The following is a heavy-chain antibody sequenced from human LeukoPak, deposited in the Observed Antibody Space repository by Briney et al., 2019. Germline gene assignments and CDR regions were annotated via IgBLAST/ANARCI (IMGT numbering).Heavy chain of an antibody. CDR2: IYYSGSI. J-gene: IGHJ4*02. CDR1: GGSISSGGYY. CDR3: ARRDQTVGSGFDY. V-gene: IGHV4-39*01. D-gene: IGHD3-10*01. Sequence: SETLSLTCTVSGGSISSGGYYWSWIRQHPGKGLEWIGQIYYSGSIYYNPSLKSRVTISVDSSRNQFSLKLISVTAADTAVYYCARRDQTVGSGFDYWGQGTLVTVSS.